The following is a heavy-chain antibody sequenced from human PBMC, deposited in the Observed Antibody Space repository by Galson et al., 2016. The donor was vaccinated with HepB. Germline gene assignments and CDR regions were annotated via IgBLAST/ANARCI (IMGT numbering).Heavy chain of an antibody. CDR1: GFTFSSYG. V-gene: IGHV3-33*01. D-gene: IGHD2-15*01. J-gene: IGHJ5*02. CDR3: ARVIERWPNCRGGNCYSGPWFDP. CDR2: IWYDGTNK. Sequence: SLRLSCAASGFTFSSYGMHWVRQAPGKGLEWVAVIWYDGTNKYYADSVKGRFTISRDNSKNTAYLQMSSLRAEDTAVYYCARVIERWPNCRGGNCYSGPWFDPWGQGTLVTVSS.